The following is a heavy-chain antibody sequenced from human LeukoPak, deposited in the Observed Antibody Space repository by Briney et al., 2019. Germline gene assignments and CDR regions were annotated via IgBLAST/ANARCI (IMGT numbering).Heavy chain of an antibody. J-gene: IGHJ4*02. V-gene: IGHV3-21*01. Sequence: GGSLRLSCAVSGFTFSSYSTNWVRQAPGKGLEWVSSISSSSSYIYYADSVKGRFTISRDNAKNSLYLQMNSLRAEDTAVYYCARDVGYCSSTSCRRGVYWGQGTLVTVSS. D-gene: IGHD2-2*01. CDR1: GFTFSSYS. CDR2: ISSSSSYI. CDR3: ARDVGYCSSTSCRRGVY.